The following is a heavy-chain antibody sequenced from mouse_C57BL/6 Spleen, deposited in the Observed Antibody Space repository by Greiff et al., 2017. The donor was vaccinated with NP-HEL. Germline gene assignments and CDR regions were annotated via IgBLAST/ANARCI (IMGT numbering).Heavy chain of an antibody. Sequence: QVQLQQPGAELVRPGSSVKLSCKASGYTFTSYWMHWVKQRPIQGLEWIGNIDPSDSETHYNQKFKGKATLTADKSSSTAYMQLSSLTSEDSAVYYCARGDGYYVAGFAYWGQGTLVTVSA. CDR1: GYTFTSYW. J-gene: IGHJ3*01. V-gene: IGHV1-52*01. CDR2: IDPSDSET. D-gene: IGHD2-3*01. CDR3: ARGDGYYVAGFAY.